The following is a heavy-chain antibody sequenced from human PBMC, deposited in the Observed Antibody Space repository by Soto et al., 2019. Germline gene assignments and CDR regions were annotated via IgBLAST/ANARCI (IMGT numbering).Heavy chain of an antibody. V-gene: IGHV4-59*08. CDR3: ARSSPHSGYYAPCDY. D-gene: IGHD3-22*01. Sequence: PSETLSLTCTVSGGSISSYYWSWIRQPPGKGLEWIGYIYYGGSTNYNPSLKSRVTISVDTSKNQFSLKLSSVTAADTAVYYCARSSPHSGYYAPCDYWGQGTLVTVSS. CDR1: GGSISSYY. J-gene: IGHJ4*02. CDR2: IYYGGST.